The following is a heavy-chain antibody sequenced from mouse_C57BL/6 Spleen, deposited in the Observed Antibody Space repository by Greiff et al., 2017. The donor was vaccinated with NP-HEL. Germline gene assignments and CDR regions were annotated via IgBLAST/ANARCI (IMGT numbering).Heavy chain of an antibody. D-gene: IGHD2-3*01. CDR2: INPNNGGT. Sequence: EVQLQQSGPELVKPGASVKISCKASGYTFTDYYMNWVKQSHGKSLEWIGDINPNNGGTSYNQKFKGKATLTVDKSSSTAYMELRSLTSEDSAVYYCARRYDGDYLAYWGQGTLVTVSA. CDR3: ARRYDGDYLAY. CDR1: GYTFTDYY. J-gene: IGHJ3*01. V-gene: IGHV1-26*01.